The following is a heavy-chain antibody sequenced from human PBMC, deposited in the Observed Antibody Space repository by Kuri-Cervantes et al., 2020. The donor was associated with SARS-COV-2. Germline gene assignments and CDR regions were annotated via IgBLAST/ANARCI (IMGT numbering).Heavy chain of an antibody. Sequence: SETLSPTCTVSGGSISSGGYYWSWIRQHPGKGLEWIGYIYYSGSTYYNPSLKSRVTISVDTSKNQFSLKLSSVTAADTAVYYCARFGAYGDYYFDYWGQGTLVTVSS. D-gene: IGHD4-17*01. J-gene: IGHJ4*02. CDR3: ARFGAYGDYYFDY. CDR2: IYYSGST. V-gene: IGHV4-31*03. CDR1: GGSISSGGYY.